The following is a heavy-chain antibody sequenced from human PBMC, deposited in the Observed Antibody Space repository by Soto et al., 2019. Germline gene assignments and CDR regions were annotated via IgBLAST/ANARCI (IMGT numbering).Heavy chain of an antibody. CDR1: VSTFGSYG. Sequence: EVQVVESGGGLVQPGGSLRPSCAASVSTFGSYGMNWVRQAPGKGLEWVSYISSTGNTIYYTDSVKGRFTIPRDNAKNSLYLQMNSLRDEDTAVYYCANGREGYWGQGTLVTVSS. V-gene: IGHV3-48*02. CDR3: ANGREGY. CDR2: ISSTGNTI. J-gene: IGHJ4*02.